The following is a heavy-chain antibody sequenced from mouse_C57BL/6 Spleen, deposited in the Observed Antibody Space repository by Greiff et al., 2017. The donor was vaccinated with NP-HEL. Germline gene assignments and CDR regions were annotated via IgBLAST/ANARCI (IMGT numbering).Heavy chain of an antibody. CDR1: GYTFTSYW. Sequence: QVQLKQPGAELVKPGASVKLSCKASGYTFTSYWMQWVKQRPGQGLEWIGEIDPSDSYTNYNQKFKGKATLTVDTSSSTAYMQLSSLTSEDSAVYYCASYYSNYWYFDVWGTGTTVTVSS. D-gene: IGHD2-5*01. CDR2: IDPSDSYT. V-gene: IGHV1-50*01. J-gene: IGHJ1*03. CDR3: ASYYSNYWYFDV.